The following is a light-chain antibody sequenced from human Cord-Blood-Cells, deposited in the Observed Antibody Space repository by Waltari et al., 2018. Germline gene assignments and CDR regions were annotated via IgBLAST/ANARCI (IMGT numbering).Light chain of an antibody. J-gene: IGKJ2*01. CDR1: QSISSY. CDR2: AAS. CDR3: QQSYSTPYT. V-gene: IGKV1-39*01. Sequence: DTQMTQSSSSMSAYVGDRVTITCRASQSISSYLNWYQQKPWKAPKLLIYAASSLQRGIPSRFSGSGSRTDFTLTISSLQPEDFTTYYCQQSYSTPYTFVQGTNLEIK.